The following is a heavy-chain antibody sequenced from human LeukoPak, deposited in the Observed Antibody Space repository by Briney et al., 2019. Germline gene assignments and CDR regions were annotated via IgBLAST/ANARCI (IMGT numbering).Heavy chain of an antibody. CDR3: ARVQQYDKFDY. V-gene: IGHV3-7*03. J-gene: IGHJ4*02. CDR1: GFTFTTYW. CDR2: IKQDGTEK. Sequence: GGSLRLSCAASGFTFTTYWMSWVRQAPGKGLEWVANIKQDGTEKYYVDSVKGRFSISRDNAKNSLYLQMNSLRVEDTAFYYCARVQQYDKFDYWGQGTLVTVSS. D-gene: IGHD3-22*01.